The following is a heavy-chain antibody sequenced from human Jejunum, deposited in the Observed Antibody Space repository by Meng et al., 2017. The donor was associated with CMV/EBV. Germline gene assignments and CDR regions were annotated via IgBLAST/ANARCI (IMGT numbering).Heavy chain of an antibody. J-gene: IGHJ4*02. V-gene: IGHV4-4*07. CDR3: ARVPPSGNYRFDY. CDR2: IYTNGRA. Sequence: QVQRQGSGPGLLVPSATLSLTCRVSGGSLTNYYWNWIRQTAGKGLEWIGRIYTNGRAIYHPSLVSRVTISEDTSKNQFSLRLTSVTAADTAVYYCARVPPSGNYRFDYWGQGTLVTVSS. D-gene: IGHD6-19*01. CDR1: GGSLTNYY.